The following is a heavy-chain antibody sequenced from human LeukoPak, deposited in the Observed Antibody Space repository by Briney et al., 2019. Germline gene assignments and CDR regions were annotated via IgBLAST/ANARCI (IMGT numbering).Heavy chain of an antibody. CDR3: AKDGSGWFKWGFDY. CDR1: GFTFSSYS. J-gene: IGHJ4*02. V-gene: IGHV3-48*01. CDR2: ISSSSSTI. D-gene: IGHD6-19*01. Sequence: GGSLRLSCAASGFTFSSYSMNWVRQAPGKGLEWVSYISSSSSTIYYADSVKGRFTISRDNSKNTLYLQMNSLRAEDTAVYYCAKDGSGWFKWGFDYWGQGTLVTVSS.